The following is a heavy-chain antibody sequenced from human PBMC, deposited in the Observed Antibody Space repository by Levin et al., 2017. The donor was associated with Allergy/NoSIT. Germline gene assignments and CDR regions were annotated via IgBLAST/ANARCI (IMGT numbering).Heavy chain of an antibody. CDR2: IYYSGST. D-gene: IGHD4-17*01. Sequence: SQTLSLTCTVSGGSISSYYWSWIRQPPGKGLEWIGYIYYSGSTNYNPSLKSRVTISVDTSKNQFSLKLSSVTAADTAVYYCARHDYGDFPGRIDYWGQGTLVTVSS. J-gene: IGHJ4*02. CDR1: GGSISSYY. CDR3: ARHDYGDFPGRIDY. V-gene: IGHV4-59*01.